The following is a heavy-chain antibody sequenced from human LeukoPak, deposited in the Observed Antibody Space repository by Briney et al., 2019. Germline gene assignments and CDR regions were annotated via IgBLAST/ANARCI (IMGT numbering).Heavy chain of an antibody. CDR1: GGTFSSYA. D-gene: IGHD3-22*01. V-gene: IGHV1-69*05. CDR2: IITIFGTA. Sequence: SVKVSYKASGGTFSSYAISWVRQAPGHRREGWGGIITIFGTANYAQKFQGRVTITTDESTSTAYMELSSLRSEDTAVYYCARHSDYYDSSGPFQHWGQGTLVTVSS. J-gene: IGHJ1*01. CDR3: ARHSDYYDSSGPFQH.